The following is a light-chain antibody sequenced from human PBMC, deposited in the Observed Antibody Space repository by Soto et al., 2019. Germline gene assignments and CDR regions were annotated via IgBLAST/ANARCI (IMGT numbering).Light chain of an antibody. CDR1: SGHSSYA. CDR2: LNSDGSH. Sequence: QSVLTQSPSASASLGASVKLTCTLSSGHSSYAIAWHQQQPEKGPRYLMKLNSDGSHSKGDGIPDRFSGSSSGAERYLTISSLQSEDEAEYYCQTWGTGINWVFGGGTKLTVL. CDR3: QTWGTGINWV. V-gene: IGLV4-69*01. J-gene: IGLJ3*02.